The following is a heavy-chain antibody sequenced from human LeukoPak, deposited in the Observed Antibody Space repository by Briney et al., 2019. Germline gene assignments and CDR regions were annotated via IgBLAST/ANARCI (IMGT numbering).Heavy chain of an antibody. CDR2: ISWNSFSI. J-gene: IGHJ6*03. Sequence: GRSLTLSCAASGFTFDDYALHWVRQAPGKGLEWVSGISWNSFSIGYADSVKGRFTISRDNAKNSLYLQMNSLRAEDTALYYCAKSSGNYLNYYYYMDVWGKGTTVTISS. D-gene: IGHD3-10*01. CDR3: AKSSGNYLNYYYYMDV. V-gene: IGHV3-9*01. CDR1: GFTFDDYA.